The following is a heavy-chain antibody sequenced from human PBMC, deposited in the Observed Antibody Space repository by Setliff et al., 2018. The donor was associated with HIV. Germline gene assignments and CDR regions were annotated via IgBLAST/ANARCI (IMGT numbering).Heavy chain of an antibody. CDR3: ARILVAAAGTGFDP. CDR1: GGSISSSNW. J-gene: IGHJ5*02. V-gene: IGHV4-4*02. D-gene: IGHD6-13*01. Sequence: GSLRLSCAASGGSISSSNWWSWVRQPPGKGLEWIGEIYHSGSANYNPSLKSRVIISIDKSKNKFSLKVSSVTAADTAVYYCARILVAAAGTGFDPWGQGILVTVSS. CDR2: IYHSGSA.